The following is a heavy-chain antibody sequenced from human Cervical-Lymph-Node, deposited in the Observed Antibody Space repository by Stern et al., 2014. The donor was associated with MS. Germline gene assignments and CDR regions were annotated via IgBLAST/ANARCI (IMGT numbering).Heavy chain of an antibody. CDR3: ARDWRPHIRHDAFDM. D-gene: IGHD3-3*01. Sequence: QMQLVQSGAEVKKPGASVKVSCKASGYTFSSYYIHWVRQAPGQGLEWMGIINPSGSGTSYAQKFQGRVTMTRDTSTSTVYMELSSLRSEDTAVYYCARDWRPHIRHDAFDMWGQGTMVTVSS. J-gene: IGHJ3*02. V-gene: IGHV1-46*01. CDR1: GYTFSSYY. CDR2: INPSGSGT.